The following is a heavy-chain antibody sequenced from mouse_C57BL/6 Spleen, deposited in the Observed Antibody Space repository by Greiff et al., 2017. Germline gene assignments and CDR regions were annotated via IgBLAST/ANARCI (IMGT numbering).Heavy chain of an antibody. CDR3: AKTAQASYYYAMDY. CDR2: IYPGDGDT. J-gene: IGHJ4*01. CDR1: GYAFSSSW. D-gene: IGHD3-2*02. V-gene: IGHV1-82*01. Sequence: VQLQESGPELVKPGASVKISCKASGYAFSSSWMNWVKQRPGKGLEWIGRIYPGDGDTNYNGKFKGKATLTADKSSSTAYMQLSSLTSEDSAVYFCAKTAQASYYYAMDYWGQGTSVTVSS.